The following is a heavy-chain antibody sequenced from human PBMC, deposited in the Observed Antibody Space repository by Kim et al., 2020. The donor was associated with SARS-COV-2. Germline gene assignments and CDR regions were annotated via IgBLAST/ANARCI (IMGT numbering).Heavy chain of an antibody. D-gene: IGHD2-15*01. J-gene: IGHJ6*02. Sequence: GESLKISCKAYGYSFRDHWIGWVRQMPGKGLEWMGVVWPGDSDTRYSPPFQGHVTISADKSINTPYLQWSSLTASDTATYYCARPGGSDYYYYYGTDVWGQGTTVTVSS. CDR2: VWPGDSDT. CDR1: GYSFRDHW. V-gene: IGHV5-51*01. CDR3: ARPGGSDYYYYYGTDV.